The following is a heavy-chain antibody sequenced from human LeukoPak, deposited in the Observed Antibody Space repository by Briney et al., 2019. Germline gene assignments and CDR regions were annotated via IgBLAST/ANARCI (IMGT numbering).Heavy chain of an antibody. CDR2: IRSKAYGGTT. CDR3: TRAWLRLGPVDY. CDR1: GFKFSDAW. J-gene: IGHJ4*02. D-gene: IGHD5-12*01. Sequence: EPGGSLRLSCAASGFKFSDAWMSWFRQAPGKGLEWVGFIRSKAYGGTTEYAASVKGRFTISRDDSKSIAYLQMNSLKTEDTAVYYCTRAWLRLGPVDYWGQGTLVTVSS. V-gene: IGHV3-49*03.